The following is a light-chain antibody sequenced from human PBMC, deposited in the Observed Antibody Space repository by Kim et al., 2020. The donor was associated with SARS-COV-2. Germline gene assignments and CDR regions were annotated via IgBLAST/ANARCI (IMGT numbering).Light chain of an antibody. CDR1: SSDIGGYNY. CDR2: DVS. J-gene: IGLJ3*02. CDR3: CSYAGSYIWV. Sequence: GHSVTFSCTGSSSDIGGYNYVSWYQQHPGKAPKLMICDVSKRPSGVPDRFSGSKSGDTASLTISGLQAEDEADYYCCSYAGSYIWVFGGGTQLTVL. V-gene: IGLV2-11*01.